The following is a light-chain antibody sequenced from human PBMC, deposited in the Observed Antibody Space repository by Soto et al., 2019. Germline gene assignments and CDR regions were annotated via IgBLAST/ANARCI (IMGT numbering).Light chain of an antibody. CDR1: SSYVGGYHY. CDR3: SSYTGSNTPVV. Sequence: QSALTQPASVSGSPGQSITISCTGTSSYVGGYHYVSWYQQHPDKAPNLIIFDVSNRPSVVSNRFSGSKSGNSASLTISGLQAEYEAAYYCSSYTGSNTPVVFGGGTKLTVL. V-gene: IGLV2-14*01. J-gene: IGLJ2*01. CDR2: DVS.